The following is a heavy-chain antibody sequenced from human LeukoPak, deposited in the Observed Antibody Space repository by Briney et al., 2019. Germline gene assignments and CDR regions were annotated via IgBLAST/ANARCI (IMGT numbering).Heavy chain of an antibody. Sequence: GSLKLSCAASGFTFSSYGMHWVRQAPGKGLEWVAVISYDGSNKYYAGSVKGRFTISRDNSKNTLYLQMNSLRAEDTAVYYCATSWELLEVYWGQGTLVTVSS. CDR1: GFTFSSYG. J-gene: IGHJ4*02. V-gene: IGHV3-30*03. CDR3: ATSWELLEVY. CDR2: ISYDGSNK. D-gene: IGHD1-26*01.